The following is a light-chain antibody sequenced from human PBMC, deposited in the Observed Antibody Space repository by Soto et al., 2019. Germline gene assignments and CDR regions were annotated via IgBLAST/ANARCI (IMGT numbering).Light chain of an antibody. J-gene: IGKJ1*01. CDR2: GAS. Sequence: EIVMTQSPATLSVSPGERATLSCRASQSVSSNLAWYQQKPGQAPRLLISGASTRATGIPARFSGSGSGTEFTLTISSLQSEDLAVYDCQQYNNWPPWTFGQGTKVEIK. V-gene: IGKV3-15*01. CDR3: QQYNNWPPWT. CDR1: QSVSSN.